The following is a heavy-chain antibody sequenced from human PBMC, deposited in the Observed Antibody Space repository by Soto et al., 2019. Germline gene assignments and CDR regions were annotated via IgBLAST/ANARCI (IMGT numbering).Heavy chain of an antibody. CDR1: GYSSTSYW. V-gene: IGHV5-51*01. CDR2: IYPGDSDT. J-gene: IGHJ6*02. D-gene: IGHD6-6*01. Sequence: GESLKISCKGSGYSSTSYWIGWVRQMPGKGLEWMGIIYPGDSDTRYSPSFQGQVTISADKSIRTAYLQWSSLKASDTAMYYCARLSIAVRNYYYDMDVWGQGTTVTVSS. CDR3: ARLSIAVRNYYYDMDV.